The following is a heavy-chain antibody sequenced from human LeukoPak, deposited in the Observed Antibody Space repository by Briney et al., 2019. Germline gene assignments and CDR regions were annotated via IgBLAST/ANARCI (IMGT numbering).Heavy chain of an antibody. Sequence: GESLKISCKGSGYSFTSYWIGWVRQMPGKGLEWMGIIYPGDPDTRYSLSFQGQVTISADKSISTAYLQWSSLKASDTAMYYCARRGSCGGDCYWFDYWGQGTLVTVSS. CDR2: IYPGDPDT. D-gene: IGHD2-21*02. CDR1: GYSFTSYW. V-gene: IGHV5-51*01. J-gene: IGHJ4*02. CDR3: ARRGSCGGDCYWFDY.